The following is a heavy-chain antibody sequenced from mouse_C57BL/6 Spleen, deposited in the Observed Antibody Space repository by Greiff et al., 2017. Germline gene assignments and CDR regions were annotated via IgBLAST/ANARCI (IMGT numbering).Heavy chain of an antibody. D-gene: IGHD2-2*01. Sequence: QVQLQQSGPGLVAPSQSLSITCTVSGFSLTSYGVDWGRQSPGKGLEWLGVIWGVGSTNYNSALKSRLSISKDNSKSQVFLKMNRLQTDDTAMYYCARYGYAGRPFAYWGQGTLVTVSA. CDR1: GFSLTSYG. CDR2: IWGVGST. CDR3: ARYGYAGRPFAY. J-gene: IGHJ3*01. V-gene: IGHV2-6*01.